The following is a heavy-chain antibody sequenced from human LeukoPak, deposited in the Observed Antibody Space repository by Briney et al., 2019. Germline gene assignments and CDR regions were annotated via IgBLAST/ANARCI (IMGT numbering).Heavy chain of an antibody. D-gene: IGHD3-10*01. V-gene: IGHV1-2*02. CDR2: INPNSGGT. J-gene: IGHJ3*02. CDR1: GYAFTAYS. CDR3: ARDLDYYGSGSFFNI. Sequence: GASVKVSCKASGYAFTAYSIHLVRQAPGQGLEWMGWINPNSGGTNYAQKFQGRVTMTRDTSITTAYMELSRLRSDDTAVYYCARDLDYYGSGSFFNIWGQGTMVTVSS.